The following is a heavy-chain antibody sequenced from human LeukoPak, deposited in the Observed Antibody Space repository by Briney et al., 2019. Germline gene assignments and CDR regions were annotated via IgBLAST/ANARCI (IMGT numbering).Heavy chain of an antibody. CDR2: IYYSGST. CDR3: ARGLYYGGYYFDY. D-gene: IGHD4-23*01. V-gene: IGHV4-39*01. CDR1: GGSISSSSYY. J-gene: IGHJ4*02. Sequence: PSETLSLTCTVSGGSISSSSYYWGWIRQPPGMGLEWIGSIYYSGSTYYNPSLKSRVTISVDTSKNQFSLKLSSVTAADTAVYYCARGLYYGGYYFDYWGQGTLVTVSS.